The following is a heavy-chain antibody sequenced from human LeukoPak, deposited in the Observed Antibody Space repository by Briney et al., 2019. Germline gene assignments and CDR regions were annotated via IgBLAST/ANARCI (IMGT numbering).Heavy chain of an antibody. CDR3: ARAGGDYVWGSYRYDFDY. CDR1: GGSISSSS. V-gene: IGHV3-30-3*01. D-gene: IGHD3-16*02. CDR2: ISYDGSNK. J-gene: IGHJ4*02. Sequence: LSLTCTVSGGSISSSSYYWGWIRQAPGKGLEWVAVISYDGSNKYYADSVKGRFTISRDNSKNTLYLQMNSLRAEDTAVYYCARAGGDYVWGSYRYDFDYWGQGTLVTVSS.